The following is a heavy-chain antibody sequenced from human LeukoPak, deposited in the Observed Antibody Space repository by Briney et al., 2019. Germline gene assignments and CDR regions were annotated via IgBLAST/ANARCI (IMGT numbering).Heavy chain of an antibody. CDR1: GFTVSNKY. CDR3: ASPSSGQSFDI. V-gene: IGHV3-53*01. CDR2: IYNDGST. Sequence: GGSLRLSCAASGFTVSNKYMNWVRQVPGKGLEWVSIIYNDGSTYYADSVKGRFTISRDNSKNTLYLQMNSLRAEDTAVYYCASPSSGQSFDIWGQGTMVIVSS. D-gene: IGHD3-22*01. J-gene: IGHJ3*02.